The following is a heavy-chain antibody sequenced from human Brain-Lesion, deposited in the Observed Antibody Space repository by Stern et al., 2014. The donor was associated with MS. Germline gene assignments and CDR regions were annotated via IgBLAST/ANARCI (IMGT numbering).Heavy chain of an antibody. CDR3: ARGERWFDS. CDR2: VNNDGRRP. Sequence: EVQLVESGGGLVQPGGSLRLSCAASGFTFSNYWMHWVRQAPGKGLVWVSRVNNDGRRPSYADSVKGRFTMSRDNAKNTLYLQMNSLRVEDTAIYYCARGERWFDSWGQGTLVTVSS. J-gene: IGHJ5*01. V-gene: IGHV3-74*02. CDR1: GFTFSNYW. D-gene: IGHD3-10*01.